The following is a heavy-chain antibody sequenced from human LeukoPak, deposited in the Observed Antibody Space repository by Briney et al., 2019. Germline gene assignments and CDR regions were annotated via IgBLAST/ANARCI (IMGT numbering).Heavy chain of an antibody. D-gene: IGHD3-10*01. CDR2: MNPNSGNT. V-gene: IGHV1-8*01. CDR3: ARGPINYGSGSYYY. J-gene: IGHJ4*02. CDR1: GYTFTSYD. Sequence: ASVKVSCKAPGYTFTSYDINWVRQATGQGLEWMGWMNPNSGNTGYAQKFQGRVTMTRNTSISTAYMGLSSLRSEDTAVYYCARGPINYGSGSYYYWGQGTLVTVSS.